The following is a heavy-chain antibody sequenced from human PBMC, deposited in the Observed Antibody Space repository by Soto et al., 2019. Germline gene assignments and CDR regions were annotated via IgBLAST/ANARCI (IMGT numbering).Heavy chain of an antibody. V-gene: IGHV3-48*02. D-gene: IGHD6-13*01. Sequence: GGSLRLSCAASGFTFSSYSMNWVRQAPGKGLEWVSCISSSSSTIYYADSVKGRFTISRDNAKNSLYLQMNSLRDEDTAVYYCARDRDSSWDDYNWFDPWGQGTLVTVSS. J-gene: IGHJ5*02. CDR3: ARDRDSSWDDYNWFDP. CDR1: GFTFSSYS. CDR2: ISSSSSTI.